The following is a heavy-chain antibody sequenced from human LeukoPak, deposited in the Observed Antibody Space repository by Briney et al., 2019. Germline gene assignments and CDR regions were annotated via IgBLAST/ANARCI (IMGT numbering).Heavy chain of an antibody. CDR3: ASPRTINEMATYAFDI. Sequence: GESLKISCKGSGYSFTSYWIGWVRQMPGKGLEWMGIIYPGDSDTRYSPSFQGQVTISADKSISTAYLQWSSLKASDTAMYYCASPRTINEMATYAFDIWGQGTTVTVSS. V-gene: IGHV5-51*01. CDR1: GYSFTSYW. CDR2: IYPGDSDT. D-gene: IGHD5-24*01. J-gene: IGHJ3*02.